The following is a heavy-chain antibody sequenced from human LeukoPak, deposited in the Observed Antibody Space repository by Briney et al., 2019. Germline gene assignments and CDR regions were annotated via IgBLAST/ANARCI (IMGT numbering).Heavy chain of an antibody. CDR3: ARSRMAARPFDY. D-gene: IGHD6-6*01. CDR2: IYNTGGT. J-gene: IGHJ4*02. V-gene: IGHV4-59*01. CDR1: GGSISSYY. Sequence: SETLSLTCTVSGGSISSYYWSWIWQPPGKGLEWIGYIYNTGGTNYNPSLKSRVTISLDTSKNQFSLKLSSVTAADTAVYYRARSRMAARPFDYWGQGTLVTVSS.